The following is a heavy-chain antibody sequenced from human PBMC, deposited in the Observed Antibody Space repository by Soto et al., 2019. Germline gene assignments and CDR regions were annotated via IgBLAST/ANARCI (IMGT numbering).Heavy chain of an antibody. D-gene: IGHD3-10*01. CDR3: ASGSPFDY. V-gene: IGHV3-30-3*01. CDR2: ISYDGSNK. CDR1: GFTFSSYA. J-gene: IGHJ4*02. Sequence: LRLSFAASGFTFSSYAMHWVRQAPGKGLEWVAVISYDGSNKYYADSVKGRFTISRDNSKNTLYLQMNSLRAEDTAVYYCASGSPFDYWGQGTLVTVPS.